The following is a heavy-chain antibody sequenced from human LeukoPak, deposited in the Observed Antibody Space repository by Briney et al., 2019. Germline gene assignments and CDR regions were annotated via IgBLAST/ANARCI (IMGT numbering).Heavy chain of an antibody. V-gene: IGHV4-39*07. Sequence: SETLSLTCTVSGGSISSSSYYWGWIRQPPGKGLEWIGSIYYSGSTYYNPSLKSRVTISVDTSKNQFSLKLSSVTAADTAVYYCARGGAVAGTYVDYWGQGILVTVSS. J-gene: IGHJ4*02. D-gene: IGHD6-19*01. CDR3: ARGGAVAGTYVDY. CDR1: GGSISSSSYY. CDR2: IYYSGST.